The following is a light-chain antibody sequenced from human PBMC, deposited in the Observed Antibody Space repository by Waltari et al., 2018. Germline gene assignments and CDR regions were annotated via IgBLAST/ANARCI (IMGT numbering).Light chain of an antibody. V-gene: IGLV1-51*02. CDR2: ENP. CDR3: GTWDSSLSGAV. CDR1: SSNIGNNY. Sequence: QSVLTQPPSVSAAPGQRVTISCSGGSSNIGNNYVSWYRQFPGTAPKLLIFENPERPSGIPGRFPGSKSGPSATLDITGLQAGDEADYYCGTWDSSLSGAVFGGGTHVTVL. J-gene: IGLJ7*01.